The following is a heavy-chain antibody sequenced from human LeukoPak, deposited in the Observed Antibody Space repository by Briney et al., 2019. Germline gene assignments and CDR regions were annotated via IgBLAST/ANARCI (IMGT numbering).Heavy chain of an antibody. D-gene: IGHD6-13*01. CDR1: GGSISSSSYY. Sequence: SETLSLTCTVSGGSISSSSYYWGWIRQPPGKGLEWIGSIYYSGSTYYNPSLKSRVTISVDASKNQFSLKLSSVTAADTAVYYCARQWEQQLVPHAFDIWGQGTMVTVSS. J-gene: IGHJ3*02. V-gene: IGHV4-39*01. CDR3: ARQWEQQLVPHAFDI. CDR2: IYYSGST.